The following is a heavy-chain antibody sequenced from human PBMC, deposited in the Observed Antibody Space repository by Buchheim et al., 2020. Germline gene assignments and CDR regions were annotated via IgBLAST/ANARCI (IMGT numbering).Heavy chain of an antibody. Sequence: QVQLVESGGGVVQPGRSLRLSCAASGFTFSSYAMHWVRQAPGKGLEWVAVISYDGSNKYYADSVKGRFTISSDNSKNTPYLQMNSLRAEDTAVYYCARAHTIFGVVVNFDYWGQGTL. D-gene: IGHD3-3*01. J-gene: IGHJ4*02. CDR1: GFTFSSYA. CDR3: ARAHTIFGVVVNFDY. CDR2: ISYDGSNK. V-gene: IGHV3-30-3*01.